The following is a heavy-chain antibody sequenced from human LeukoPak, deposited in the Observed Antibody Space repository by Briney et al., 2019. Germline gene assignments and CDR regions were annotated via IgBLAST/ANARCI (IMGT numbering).Heavy chain of an antibody. CDR1: GYTFTGYY. CDR3: ARDRGTIFGVVTDDY. D-gene: IGHD3-3*01. Sequence: GASVKVSCKASGYTFTGYYMHWVRQAPGQGLEWMGRINPNSGGTNYAQKFQGRVTMTRDTSISTAYMELSRLRSDDTAVYYCARDRGTIFGVVTDDYWGQGTLVTVSS. CDR2: INPNSGGT. J-gene: IGHJ4*02. V-gene: IGHV1-2*06.